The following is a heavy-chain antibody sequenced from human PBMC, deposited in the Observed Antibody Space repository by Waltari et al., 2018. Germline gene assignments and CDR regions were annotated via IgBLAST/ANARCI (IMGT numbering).Heavy chain of an antibody. Sequence: QVQLVQSGSALKKPGASVKVSCKASGYTFTNYAINWLRQAPGQGLELMGWINTNTGNPTYVQGFTGRFVFSLDTSVSTAYLQINSLKADDTAVYYCAREVVPAATIVVNWFDPWGQGTLVTVSS. D-gene: IGHD2-2*01. CDR2: INTNTGNP. CDR3: AREVVPAATIVVNWFDP. CDR1: GYTFTNYA. J-gene: IGHJ5*02. V-gene: IGHV7-4-1*02.